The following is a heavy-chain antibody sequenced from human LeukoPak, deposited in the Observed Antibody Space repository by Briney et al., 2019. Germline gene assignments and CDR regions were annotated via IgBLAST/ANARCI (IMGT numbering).Heavy chain of an antibody. V-gene: IGHV3-9*01. CDR2: ISWNSGSI. J-gene: IGHJ3*02. CDR3: ARTGARDDGAFDI. D-gene: IGHD1/OR15-1a*01. CDR1: GFTFDDYA. Sequence: GGSLRLSCAASGFTFDDYAMHWVRQAPGKGLEWVSGISWNSGSIGYADSVKGRFTISRDNAKNSLYLQMNSLRAEDTAVYYCARTGARDDGAFDIWGQGTMVTVSS.